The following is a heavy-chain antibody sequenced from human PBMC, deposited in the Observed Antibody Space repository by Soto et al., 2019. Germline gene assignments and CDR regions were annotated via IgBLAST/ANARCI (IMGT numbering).Heavy chain of an antibody. CDR1: GFSFNSYT. CDR2: ITSGSSYI. V-gene: IGHV3-21*01. J-gene: IGHJ3*02. D-gene: IGHD3-3*01. CDR3: ARELGRYLEWLSDAFDI. Sequence: GGSLRLSCAASGFSFNSYTMNWVRKPQGRGLEGVQSITSGSSYIYYADSVKGRFTISRDNAKNSLFLQMNSLRAEDTAVYYCARELGRYLEWLSDAFDIWGQGTVVTVSS.